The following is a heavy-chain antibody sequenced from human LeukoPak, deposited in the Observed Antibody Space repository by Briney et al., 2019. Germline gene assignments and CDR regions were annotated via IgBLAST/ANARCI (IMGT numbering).Heavy chain of an antibody. D-gene: IGHD3-10*01. V-gene: IGHV3-23*01. CDR2: IYGNGAGA. CDR1: GFSFSTDV. Sequence: SGGSLRLSCAASGFSFSTDVMYWVRHAPGKGLEWDSAIYGNGAGASYADSVKGRFTISRDNSKNTLYLQMDNLRPEDTALYYCAKLGVRSSAGEDYWCQGTLVTVSS. J-gene: IGHJ4*02. CDR3: AKLGVRSSAGEDY.